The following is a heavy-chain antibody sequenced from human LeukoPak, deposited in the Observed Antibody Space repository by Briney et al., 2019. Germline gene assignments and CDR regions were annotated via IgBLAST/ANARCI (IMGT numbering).Heavy chain of an antibody. V-gene: IGHV4-39*07. CDR1: GGSISSSSYY. D-gene: IGHD3-22*01. CDR3: ARVSADYYDAPAGAFDI. Sequence: SETLSLTCTVSGGSISSSSYYWGWIRQPPGKGLEWIGSIYHSGSTYYNPSLKSRVTISVDTSKNQFSLKLSSVTAADTAVYYCARVSADYYDAPAGAFDIWGQGTMVTVSS. CDR2: IYHSGST. J-gene: IGHJ3*02.